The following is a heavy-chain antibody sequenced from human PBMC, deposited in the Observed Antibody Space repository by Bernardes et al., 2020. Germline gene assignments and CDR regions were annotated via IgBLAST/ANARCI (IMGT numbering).Heavy chain of an antibody. D-gene: IGHD3-16*02. CDR2: ISAYNGNT. V-gene: IGHV1-18*01. CDR1: GYTFTSYG. CDR3: ARDQVSRHYDYIWGSYRYPSPIDY. Sequence: ASVKVSCKASGYTFTSYGISWVRQAPGQGLEWMGWISAYNGNTNYAQKLQGRVTMTTDTSTSTAYMELRSLRSDDTAVYYCARDQVSRHYDYIWGSYRYPSPIDYWGQGTLVTVSS. J-gene: IGHJ4*02.